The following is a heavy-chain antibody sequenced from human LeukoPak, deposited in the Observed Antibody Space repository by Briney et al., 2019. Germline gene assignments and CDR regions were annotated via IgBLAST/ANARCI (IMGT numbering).Heavy chain of an antibody. J-gene: IGHJ5*02. V-gene: IGHV4-4*07. CDR2: IYTSGGT. CDR3: ARGEAPSNWFDP. Sequence: TSETLSLTCTLSSGSLSSSYWSWIRQPAGKGLEWIGRIYTSGGTDYNPSLKSRVTISVDTSKNHFSLNLTPVTAADTAVYYCARGEAPSNWFDPWGQGTLVTVSS. CDR1: SGSLSSSY.